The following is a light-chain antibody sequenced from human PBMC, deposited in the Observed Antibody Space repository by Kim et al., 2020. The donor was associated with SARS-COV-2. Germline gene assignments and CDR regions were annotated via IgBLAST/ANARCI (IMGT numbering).Light chain of an antibody. J-gene: IGKJ1*01. V-gene: IGKV1-5*03. CDR3: QQYNIYSWT. CDR2: KAS. Sequence: DIQMTQSPSTLSASVGDRVTITCRASQSISSWLAWYQQKPGKAPKLLIYKASSLESGVPSRFSGSGSGTEFTLTISSLQPDDFATYYCQQYNIYSWTFGQGTKVDIK. CDR1: QSISSW.